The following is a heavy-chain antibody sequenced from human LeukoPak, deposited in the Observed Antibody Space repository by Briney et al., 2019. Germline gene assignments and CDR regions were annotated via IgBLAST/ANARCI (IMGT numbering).Heavy chain of an antibody. V-gene: IGHV3-30*18. D-gene: IGHD1-26*01. CDR2: ISYDGSNK. CDR3: AKDRIYSGSCFDY. Sequence: PGGSLRLSCAASGFTFSSYGMHWVRQAPGKGLEWVAVISYDGSNKYYADSVKGRFTISRDNSKNTLYLQMNSLRAEDTAVYYCAKDRIYSGSCFDYWGQGTLVTVSS. J-gene: IGHJ4*02. CDR1: GFTFSSYG.